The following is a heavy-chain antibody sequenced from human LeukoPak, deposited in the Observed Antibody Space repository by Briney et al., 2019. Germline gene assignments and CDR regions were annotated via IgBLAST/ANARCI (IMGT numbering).Heavy chain of an antibody. CDR1: GYTFTSYG. CDR3: ARNNLGIVDTAMVDNNPLDY. J-gene: IGHJ4*02. Sequence: ASVKVSCKASGYTFTSYGISWVRQAPGQGLEWMGWISAYNGNTNYAQKLQGRVTMTTDTSTSTAYMELRSLRSEDTAVYYCARNNLGIVDTAMVDNNPLDYWGQGTLVTVSS. CDR2: ISAYNGNT. D-gene: IGHD5-18*01. V-gene: IGHV1-18*01.